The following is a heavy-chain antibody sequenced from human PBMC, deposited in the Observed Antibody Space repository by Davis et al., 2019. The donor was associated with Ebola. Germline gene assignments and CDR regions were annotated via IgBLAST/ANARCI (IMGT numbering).Heavy chain of an antibody. CDR3: ARRQWLALFDY. J-gene: IGHJ4*02. D-gene: IGHD6-19*01. V-gene: IGHV4-39*01. CDR1: GGSITDSSYY. Sequence: PSETLSLTCTVSGGSITDSSYYWAWIRQPPGKGLEWIGTIYYSGNTDYNPSLKSRVTISVDTSNSQFSLRLSSVTAADTAVYYCARRQWLALFDYWGQGTLVTVSS. CDR2: IYYSGNT.